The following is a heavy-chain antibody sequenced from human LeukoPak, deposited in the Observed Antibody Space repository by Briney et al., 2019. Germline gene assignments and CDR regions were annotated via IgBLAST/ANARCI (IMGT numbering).Heavy chain of an antibody. J-gene: IGHJ6*03. CDR1: GGSISSSNYY. CDR3: ARAPHYYYYYYMDV. CDR2: IYTSGST. V-gene: IGHV4-61*02. Sequence: MTSETLSLTCSVSGGSISSSNYYWSWIRQPAGKGLEWIGRIYTSGSTNYNPSLKSRVTISVDTSKNQFSLKLSSVTAADTAVYYCARAPHYYYYYYMDVWGKGTTVTISS.